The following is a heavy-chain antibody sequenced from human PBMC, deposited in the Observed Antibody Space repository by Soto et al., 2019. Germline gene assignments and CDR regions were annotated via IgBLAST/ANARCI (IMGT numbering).Heavy chain of an antibody. V-gene: IGHV3-11*01. J-gene: IGHJ3*02. D-gene: IGHD3-22*01. Sequence: LRLSCAASVFTFSDYYMSWIRQAPGKGLEWVSYISSSGSTIYYADSVKGRFTISRDNAKNSLYLQMNSLRAEDTAVYYCAREKPYDSSGYYVSGDAFDILGQGTMVPV. CDR2: ISSSGSTI. CDR3: AREKPYDSSGYYVSGDAFDI. CDR1: VFTFSDYY.